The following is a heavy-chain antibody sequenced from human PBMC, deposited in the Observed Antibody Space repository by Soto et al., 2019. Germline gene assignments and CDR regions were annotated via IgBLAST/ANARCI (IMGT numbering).Heavy chain of an antibody. V-gene: IGHV3-23*01. J-gene: IGHJ5*02. D-gene: IGHD4-4*01. CDR2: ISAGGGST. Sequence: EVPLLESGGGLVQPGGSLRLSCAASGFTFSSYAMSWVRQAPGKGLEWVSVISAGGGSTYYADSVKGRFTISRDNSKNTLYLQVNSLRAEDTAVYYCAKGTYSKGFDPWGRGTLVTVSS. CDR1: GFTFSSYA. CDR3: AKGTYSKGFDP.